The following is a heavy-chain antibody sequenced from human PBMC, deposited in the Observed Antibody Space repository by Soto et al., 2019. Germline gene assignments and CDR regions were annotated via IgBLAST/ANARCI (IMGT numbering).Heavy chain of an antibody. CDR2: IYYSGST. V-gene: IGHV4-30-4*01. J-gene: IGHJ3*02. Sequence: SETLSLTCTVSGGSISSGDYYWSWIRQPPGKGLEWIGYIYYSGSTYYNPSLKSRVTISVDTSKNQFSLKLSSVTAADTAVYYCAVFTVTSDAFNIWGQGKMVTVSS. CDR3: AVFTVTSDAFNI. CDR1: GGSISSGDYY. D-gene: IGHD4-17*01.